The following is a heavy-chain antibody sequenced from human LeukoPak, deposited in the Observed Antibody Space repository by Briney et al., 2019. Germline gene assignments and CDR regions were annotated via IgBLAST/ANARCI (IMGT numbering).Heavy chain of an antibody. Sequence: GASVKVSCKVSGYTLTELSMHWVRQAPGKGLEWMGGFDPEDGETIYAQKFRGRVTMTEDTPTDTAYMELSSLRSEDTAVYYCATREIVATVNFDYWGQGTLVTVSS. CDR1: GYTLTELS. CDR3: ATREIVATVNFDY. D-gene: IGHD5-12*01. V-gene: IGHV1-24*01. CDR2: FDPEDGET. J-gene: IGHJ4*02.